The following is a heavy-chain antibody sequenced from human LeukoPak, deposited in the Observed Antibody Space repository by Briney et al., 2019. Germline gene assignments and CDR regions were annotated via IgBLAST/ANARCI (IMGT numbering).Heavy chain of an antibody. D-gene: IGHD2-2*01. CDR3: ARGCSSTNWFDP. J-gene: IGHJ5*02. Sequence: GGSLRLSCAASGFTFSNYAMNWVRQAPGKGLEWVSSISSSSSYIFYADSVKGRFTISRDYAKNSLYLQMNNLRAEDTAVYYCARGCSSTNWFDPWGQGTLVTVSS. V-gene: IGHV3-21*01. CDR1: GFTFSNYA. CDR2: ISSSSSYI.